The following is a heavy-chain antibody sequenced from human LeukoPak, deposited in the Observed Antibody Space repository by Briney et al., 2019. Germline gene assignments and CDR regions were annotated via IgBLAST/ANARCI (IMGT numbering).Heavy chain of an antibody. CDR3: AREGGFYRPLDY. CDR2: VHLDGRT. J-gene: IGHJ4*02. V-gene: IGHV4-4*02. Sequence: TSGTLSLTCDVSGGSVTSTNWWTWVRQAPGKGLEWIGDVHLDGRTNYNPSLKSRLIMSVDLPENHISLRLTSVTAADTAVYYCAREGGFYRPLDYSGQGTLVTVSS. CDR1: GGSVTSTNW. D-gene: IGHD3-3*01.